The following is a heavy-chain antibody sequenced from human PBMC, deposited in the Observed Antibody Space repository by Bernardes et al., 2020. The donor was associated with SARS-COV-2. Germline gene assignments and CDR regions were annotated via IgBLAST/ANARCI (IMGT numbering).Heavy chain of an antibody. CDR3: ATEGYYYHAMDV. CDR1: GGSITSGNYY. V-gene: IGHV4-61*02. J-gene: IGHJ6*02. CDR2: IYISGST. Sequence: TLSLTCTVSGGSITSGNYYWSWIRQPAGQGLEWIGRIYISGSTSYNPSLKSRVTMSLDTSKNQFSLNLISMTAADTAVYYCATEGYYYHAMDVWGQGTSVTVSS.